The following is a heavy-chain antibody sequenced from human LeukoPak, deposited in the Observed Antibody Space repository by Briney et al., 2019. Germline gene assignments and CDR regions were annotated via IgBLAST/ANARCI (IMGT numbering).Heavy chain of an antibody. CDR1: GYTFTSYG. CDR2: ISAYNGNT. V-gene: IGHV1-18*01. D-gene: IGHD1-7*01. Sequence: ASVKVSCKASGYTFTSYGISWVRQAPGQGLEWMGWISAYNGNTNYAQKFQGRVTITRDTSASTAYMELSSLRSEDTAVYYCARAPTTRYFDLWGRGTLVTVSS. CDR3: ARAPTTRYFDL. J-gene: IGHJ2*01.